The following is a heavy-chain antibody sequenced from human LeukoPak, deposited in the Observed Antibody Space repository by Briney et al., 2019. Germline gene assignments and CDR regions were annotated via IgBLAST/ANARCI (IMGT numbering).Heavy chain of an antibody. CDR1: GFTFSGYA. V-gene: IGHV3-23*01. CDR2: ISGSGGST. J-gene: IGHJ4*02. Sequence: GGSLRLSCAASGFTFSGYAMSWVRQAPGKGLEWVSAISGSGGSTYYADSVKGRFTISRDNSKNTLYLQMNSLRAEDTAVYYCAKPNHSSGWYGFDYWGQGTLVTVSS. D-gene: IGHD6-19*01. CDR3: AKPNHSSGWYGFDY.